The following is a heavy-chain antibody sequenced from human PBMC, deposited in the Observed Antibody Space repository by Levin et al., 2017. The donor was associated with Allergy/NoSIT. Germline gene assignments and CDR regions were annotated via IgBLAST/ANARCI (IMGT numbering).Heavy chain of an antibody. Sequence: GESLKISCAASGFTFSTSGMHWVRQAPGKGLEWVGVTSFDETNKYYGDSVKGRFTISRDNSKNTLYLQMTSLRPEETAGYYCAKRSGYGSDYFDNWGQGALVTVSS. J-gene: IGHJ4*02. CDR1: GFTFSTSG. V-gene: IGHV3-30*18. CDR2: TSFDETNK. CDR3: AKRSGYGSDYFDN. D-gene: IGHD6-19*01.